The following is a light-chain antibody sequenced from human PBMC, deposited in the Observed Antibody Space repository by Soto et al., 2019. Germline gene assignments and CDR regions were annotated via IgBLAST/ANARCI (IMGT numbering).Light chain of an antibody. J-gene: IGKJ2*01. Sequence: EIVMTQSPATLSVSPGKRATLSCRASQSVSSNLAWYQQKPGQAPRLLIYGASTRATGIPARFSGSGSGTEFTLTISSRQSEDFAVYYCQQYNNWPPANTFGQGTKLEIK. CDR3: QQYNNWPPANT. CDR1: QSVSSN. V-gene: IGKV3-15*01. CDR2: GAS.